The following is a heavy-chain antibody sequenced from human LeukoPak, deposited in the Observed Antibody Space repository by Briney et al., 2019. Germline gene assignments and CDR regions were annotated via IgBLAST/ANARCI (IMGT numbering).Heavy chain of an antibody. Sequence: SVKVSCKASGGTFSSYAISWVRQAPGQGLEWMGGIIPIFGTANYAQKFQGRVTITADESTSTAYMELSSLRSEDTAVYYCARVKDIVVVPAAPPYYYMDVWGKGTTVTVSS. CDR3: ARVKDIVVVPAAPPYYYMDV. CDR1: GGTFSSYA. CDR2: IIPIFGTA. D-gene: IGHD2-2*01. J-gene: IGHJ6*03. V-gene: IGHV1-69*13.